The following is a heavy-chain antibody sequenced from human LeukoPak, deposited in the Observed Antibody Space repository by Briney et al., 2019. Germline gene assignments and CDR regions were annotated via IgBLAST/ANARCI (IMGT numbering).Heavy chain of an antibody. CDR3: ARRLTQYDCFDP. J-gene: IGHJ5*02. D-gene: IGHD2-2*01. V-gene: IGHV6-1*01. CDR2: TYYRSTWYN. Sequence: SQTLSLTCAVSGDSVSSNSVTWNWIRQSPSRGLEWLGRTYYRSTWYNDYAVSVRGRITVNPDTSKNQFSLHLNSVTPEDTAVYYCARRLTQYDCFDPWGRGILVTVSS. CDR1: GDSVSSNSVT.